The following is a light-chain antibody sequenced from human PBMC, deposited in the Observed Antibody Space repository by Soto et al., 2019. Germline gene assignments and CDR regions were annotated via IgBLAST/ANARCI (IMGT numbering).Light chain of an antibody. CDR3: QSYDSSLRRV. V-gene: IGLV1-40*01. Sequence: QLVLTQPPSVSGAPGQRVTISCTGSTSNIGAGYDVHWYQQLPGTAPKLLIYGNNRPSGVPDRFSGSKSGTSASLAITGLQAEGEADYYCQSYDSSLRRVFGGGTKLTVL. CDR2: GN. J-gene: IGLJ2*01. CDR1: TSNIGAGYD.